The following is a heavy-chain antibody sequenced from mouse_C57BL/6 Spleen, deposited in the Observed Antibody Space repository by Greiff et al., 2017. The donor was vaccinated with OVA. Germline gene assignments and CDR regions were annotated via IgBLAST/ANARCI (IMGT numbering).Heavy chain of an antibody. CDR3: ARAGWLLRGYYAMDY. CDR1: GFTFSDYG. CDR2: ISSGSSTI. V-gene: IGHV5-17*01. Sequence: DVKLVESGGGLVKPGGSLKLSCAASGFTFSDYGMHWVRQAPEKGLEWVAYISSGSSTIYYADTVKGRFTISRDNAKNTLFLQMTSLRSEDTAMYYCARAGWLLRGYYAMDYWGQGTSVTVSS. D-gene: IGHD2-3*01. J-gene: IGHJ4*01.